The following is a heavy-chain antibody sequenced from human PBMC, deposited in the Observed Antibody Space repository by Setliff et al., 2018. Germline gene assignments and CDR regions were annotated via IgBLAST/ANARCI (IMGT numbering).Heavy chain of an antibody. J-gene: IGHJ6*02. D-gene: IGHD3-22*01. CDR1: GYSFTSYW. CDR2: IYPGDSDT. Sequence: GESLKISCKGSGYSFTSYWIGWVRQMPGKGLEWMGIIYPGDSDTRYIPSFQGQVTISADKSISTAYLQWSSLKASDTAMYYCARYDSSGYHYYYGMDVWGQGTTVTVSS. V-gene: IGHV5-51*01. CDR3: ARYDSSGYHYYYGMDV.